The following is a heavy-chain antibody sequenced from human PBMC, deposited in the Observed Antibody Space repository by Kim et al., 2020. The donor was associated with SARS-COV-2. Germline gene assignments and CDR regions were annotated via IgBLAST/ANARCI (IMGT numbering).Heavy chain of an antibody. CDR3: ARGSGYDPYFDY. CDR1: GASLSGYY. Sequence: SETLSLTCSASGASLSGYYYNWVRLPPGKGLEWIGYLYSSGRTNYNPSLRGRVTISVDTSKNTLSLRLNSVTAADTAIYYCARGSGYDPYFDYWGQGLLVTVSS. V-gene: IGHV4-59*01. D-gene: IGHD5-12*01. J-gene: IGHJ4*02. CDR2: LYSSGRT.